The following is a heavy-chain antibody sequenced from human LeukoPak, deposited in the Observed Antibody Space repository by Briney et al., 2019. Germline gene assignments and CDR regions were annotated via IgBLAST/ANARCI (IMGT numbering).Heavy chain of an antibody. CDR3: AREALVVVPAATYNWFDP. J-gene: IGHJ5*02. D-gene: IGHD2-2*01. CDR1: GGSISSGSCY. V-gene: IGHV4-61*02. CDR2: IYTSGST. Sequence: SETLSLTCTVSGGSISSGSCYWSWIRQPAGKGLEWIGRIYTSGSTNYNPSLKSRVTISVDTSKNQFSLKLSSVTAADTAVYYCAREALVVVPAATYNWFDPWGQGTLVTVSS.